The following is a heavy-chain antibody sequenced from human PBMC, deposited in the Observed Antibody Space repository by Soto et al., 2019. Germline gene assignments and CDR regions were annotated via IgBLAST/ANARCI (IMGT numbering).Heavy chain of an antibody. J-gene: IGHJ4*02. CDR3: LREREGDGHAEV. CDR1: GFTVSR. Sequence: EVQLVESGGGLVQPGGSLRLSCAASGFTVSRMSWIRQAPGKGLDWVSVIYRDFDTSYTDSVKGRFSISRDNSKNMVHLQMNSLRVEDTAIYYCLREREGDGHAEVWGQGTLVTVSS. CDR2: IYRDFDT. V-gene: IGHV3-66*01.